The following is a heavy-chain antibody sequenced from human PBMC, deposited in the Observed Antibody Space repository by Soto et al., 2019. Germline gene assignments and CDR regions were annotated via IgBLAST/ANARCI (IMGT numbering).Heavy chain of an antibody. Sequence: SETLSLTCAVYGGSFSGYYWSWIRQPPGKGLEWIGEINHSGSTNYNPSLKSRVTIPVDTSKNQFSLKLSSVTAADTAVYYCARVKKLRFLEWLSKDWFDPWGQGTLVTVSS. CDR1: GGSFSGYY. D-gene: IGHD3-3*01. J-gene: IGHJ5*02. CDR3: ARVKKLRFLEWLSKDWFDP. CDR2: INHSGST. V-gene: IGHV4-34*01.